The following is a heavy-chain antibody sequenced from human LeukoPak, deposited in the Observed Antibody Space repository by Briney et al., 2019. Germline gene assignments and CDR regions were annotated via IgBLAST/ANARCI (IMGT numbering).Heavy chain of an antibody. Sequence: GGSLRLSCAASGFTFSSYSMNWVRQAPGKGLEWVSSISSSSTYIYYTNSVKGRFTISRDNAKNSLYLQMDSLRAEDTAVYYCARERIVVAPEIDYWGQGTLVTVSS. CDR3: ARERIVVAPEIDY. V-gene: IGHV3-21*01. CDR2: ISSSSTYI. J-gene: IGHJ4*02. CDR1: GFTFSSYS. D-gene: IGHD2-2*01.